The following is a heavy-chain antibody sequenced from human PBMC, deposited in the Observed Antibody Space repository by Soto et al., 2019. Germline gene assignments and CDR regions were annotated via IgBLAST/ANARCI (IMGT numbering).Heavy chain of an antibody. CDR1: GGTFSNSA. Sequence: QVQLEQSGAEVKKPGSSVKVSCTTSGGTFSNSAIRWVRQAPGQGPEWMGGIRPSFRTPDYAQKFQDRVTITADEATTTAYVELGGRRSDDTAVYECARDKDRLEIGGNYHYLLDVGGQGTTVTVSS. V-gene: IGHV1-69*12. CDR2: IRPSFRTP. CDR3: ARDKDRLEIGGNYHYLLDV. J-gene: IGHJ6*02.